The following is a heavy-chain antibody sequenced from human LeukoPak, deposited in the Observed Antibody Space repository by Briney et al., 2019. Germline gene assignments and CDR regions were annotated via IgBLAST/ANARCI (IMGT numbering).Heavy chain of an antibody. CDR3: AGGSGDYSPDY. Sequence: ASVPVSCKASGHTFSGNYMHWVRQAPGQGLEWMGWTNPNSGGTNYAQKFQGRVTMTRDTSISTAYMELRRLRSDDTAVYYCAGGSGDYSPDYWGQGTLVTVSS. CDR1: GHTFSGNY. V-gene: IGHV1-2*02. D-gene: IGHD3-22*01. J-gene: IGHJ4*02. CDR2: TNPNSGGT.